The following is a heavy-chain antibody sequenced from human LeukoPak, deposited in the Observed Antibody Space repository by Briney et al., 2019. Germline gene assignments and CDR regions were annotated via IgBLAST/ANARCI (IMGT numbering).Heavy chain of an antibody. V-gene: IGHV3-23*01. Sequence: PGGSLRLSCAASGFTFSSYAMSWVRQAPGKGLEWVSAISGSGFTYYADSVKGRFTISRDNSKNTLYLQMNSLRAEDTAVYSCARGLYSSSPWGQGTLVTVSS. D-gene: IGHD6-6*01. J-gene: IGHJ4*02. CDR1: GFTFSSYA. CDR3: ARGLYSSSP. CDR2: ISGSGFT.